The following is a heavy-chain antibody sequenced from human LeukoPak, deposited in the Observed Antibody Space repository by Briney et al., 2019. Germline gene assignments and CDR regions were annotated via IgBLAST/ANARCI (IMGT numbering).Heavy chain of an antibody. Sequence: SETLSLTCTVSGGSSSSGSYYWSWIRQPAGKGLEWIGRIYTSGSTNYNPSLKSRVTISVDTSKNQFSLKLSSVTAADTAVYYCARESYDSSGYYRNWFDPWGQGTLVTVSS. D-gene: IGHD3-22*01. J-gene: IGHJ5*02. CDR3: ARESYDSSGYYRNWFDP. V-gene: IGHV4-61*02. CDR1: GGSSSSGSYY. CDR2: IYTSGST.